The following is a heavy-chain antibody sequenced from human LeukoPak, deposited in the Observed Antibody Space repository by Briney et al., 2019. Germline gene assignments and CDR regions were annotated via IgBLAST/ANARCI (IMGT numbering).Heavy chain of an antibody. Sequence: SVKVSCKASGGTFSSYAISWVRQAPGQGLEWMGGIIPIFGTANYAQKFRGRVTITADKSTRTAYMELSSLRSEDTAVYYCARDTDSRDPPHFDYWGQGTLVTVSS. D-gene: IGHD2-21*01. J-gene: IGHJ4*02. CDR1: GGTFSSYA. V-gene: IGHV1-69*06. CDR2: IIPIFGTA. CDR3: ARDTDSRDPPHFDY.